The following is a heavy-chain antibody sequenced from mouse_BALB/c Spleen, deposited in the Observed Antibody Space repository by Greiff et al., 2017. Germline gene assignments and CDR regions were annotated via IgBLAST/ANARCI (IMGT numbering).Heavy chain of an antibody. CDR1: GFTFSDYY. D-gene: IGHD1-2*01. CDR3: ARYYGYYFDY. Sequence: DVMLVESGGGLVKPGGSLKLSCAASGFTFSDYYMYWVRQTPEKRLEWVATISDGGSYTYYPDSVKGRFTISRDNAKNNLYLQMSSLKSEDTAMYYCARYYGYYFDYWGQGTTLTVSS. V-gene: IGHV5-4*02. CDR2: ISDGGSYT. J-gene: IGHJ2*01.